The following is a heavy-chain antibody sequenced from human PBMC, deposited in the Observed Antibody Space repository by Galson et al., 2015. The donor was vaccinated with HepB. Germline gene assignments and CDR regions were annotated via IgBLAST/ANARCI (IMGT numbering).Heavy chain of an antibody. CDR3: ARTGDTAMAAPFDY. J-gene: IGHJ4*02. CDR2: IIPNFGTA. V-gene: IGHV1-69*13. Sequence: SVKVSCKASGGTFSSYAISWVRQAPGQGLEWMGGIIPNFGTANYAQKFQGRVTITADESTSTAYMELSSLRSEDTAVYYCARTGDTAMAAPFDYWGQGTLVTVSS. D-gene: IGHD5-18*01. CDR1: GGTFSSYA.